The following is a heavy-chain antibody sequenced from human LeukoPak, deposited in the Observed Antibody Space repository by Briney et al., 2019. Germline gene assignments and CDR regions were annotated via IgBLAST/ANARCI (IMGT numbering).Heavy chain of an antibody. CDR3: ARAPARGSGSYYNA. CDR1: GYSISSGYY. V-gene: IGHV4-38-2*02. J-gene: IGHJ5*02. CDR2: IYHSGST. Sequence: PSETLSLTCTVSGYSISSGYYWGWIRQPPGKGLEWIGSIYHSGSTYYNPSLKSRVTISVDTSKNQFSPKLSSVTAADTAVYYCARAPARGSGSYYNAWGQGTLVTVSS. D-gene: IGHD3-10*01.